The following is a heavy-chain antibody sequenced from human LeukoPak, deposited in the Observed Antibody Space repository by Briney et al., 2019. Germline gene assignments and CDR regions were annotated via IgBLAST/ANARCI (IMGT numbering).Heavy chain of an antibody. CDR3: ARGGDIVVVPAAIGLDP. CDR2: INHSGST. V-gene: IGHV4-34*01. D-gene: IGHD2-2*01. Sequence: PGGSLRLSCVASGFSFGDNAMNWVRQPPGKGLEWIGEINHSGSTNYNPSLKSRVTISVDTSKNQFSLKLSSVTAADTAVYYCARGGDIVVVPAAIGLDPWGQGTLVTVSS. J-gene: IGHJ5*02. CDR1: GFSFGDNA.